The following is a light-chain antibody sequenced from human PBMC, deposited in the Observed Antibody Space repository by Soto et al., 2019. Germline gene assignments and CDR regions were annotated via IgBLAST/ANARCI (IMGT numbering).Light chain of an antibody. Sequence: EIVMTQSPATLSVSPGERATLSCRASQSVSINLAWYQQKPGQAPRLLIYGASTRATGIPARFRGSGSGTEFTLTISSLQSEDFAVYYCQQYNNWPQLTFGGGTKVEIK. CDR2: GAS. CDR3: QQYNNWPQLT. J-gene: IGKJ4*01. CDR1: QSVSIN. V-gene: IGKV3-15*01.